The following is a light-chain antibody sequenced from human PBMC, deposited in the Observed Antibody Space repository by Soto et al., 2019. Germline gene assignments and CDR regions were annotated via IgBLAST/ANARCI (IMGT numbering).Light chain of an antibody. CDR2: SNN. J-gene: IGLJ3*02. Sequence: QSVLTQPPSASGTPGQRVSISCSGGGSNIGRNSVNWYLHSPGTAPKLLIDSNNQRPSGVPDRFSGSKSGTSASLAISGLQSEDEADYYCGAWDDSMNGWVFGGGTKVTVL. V-gene: IGLV1-44*01. CDR1: GSNIGRNS. CDR3: GAWDDSMNGWV.